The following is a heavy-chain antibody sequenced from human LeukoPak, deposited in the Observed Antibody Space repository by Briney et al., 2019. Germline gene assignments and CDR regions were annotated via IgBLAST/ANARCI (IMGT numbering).Heavy chain of an antibody. CDR1: GGSISHYY. V-gene: IGHV4-59*08. J-gene: IGHJ6*03. Sequence: SETLSLTCTVFGGSISHYYWSWIRQPPGKGLEWIGNIYYRGNTNYSPSLKTRVTMSVDTSNNQFSLKLSSVTAADTAVYYCARHPNYYYYYMDVWGKGTTVTVSS. CDR2: IYYRGNT. CDR3: ARHPNYYYYYMDV.